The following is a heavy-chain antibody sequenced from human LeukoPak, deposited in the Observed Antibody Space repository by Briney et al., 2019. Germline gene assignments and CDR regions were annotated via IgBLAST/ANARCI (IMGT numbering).Heavy chain of an antibody. CDR2: INPNSGGT. D-gene: IGHD5-18*01. Sequence: ASVKVSCKASGYTFTGYYMHWVRQAPGQGLEWMGWINPNSGGTNYAQKFQGRVTMTRDTSISTAYMELSRLRSDDTAVYYCARAHPHRRLMDTTMEQHWFDPWGQGTLVTVSS. J-gene: IGHJ5*02. V-gene: IGHV1-2*02. CDR1: GYTFTGYY. CDR3: ARAHPHRRLMDTTMEQHWFDP.